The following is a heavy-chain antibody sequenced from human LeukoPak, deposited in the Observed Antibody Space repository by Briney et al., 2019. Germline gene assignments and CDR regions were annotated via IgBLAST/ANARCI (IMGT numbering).Heavy chain of an antibody. D-gene: IGHD6-13*01. CDR3: ARDWQQLVFDY. J-gene: IGHJ4*02. Sequence: GGSLRLSCAASGFTFGSYGMHWVRQAPGKGLEWVAVIWYDGSNRNYADSVKGRFTISRDNSKNTLYLQMNSLRIEDTAVYYCARDWQQLVFDYWGQGTLVTVSS. V-gene: IGHV3-33*01. CDR1: GFTFGSYG. CDR2: IWYDGSNR.